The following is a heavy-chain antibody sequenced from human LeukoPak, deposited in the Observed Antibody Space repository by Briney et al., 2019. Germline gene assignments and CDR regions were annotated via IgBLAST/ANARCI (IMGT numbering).Heavy chain of an antibody. D-gene: IGHD3-3*01. CDR1: GFIFDRYA. V-gene: IGHV3-23*01. Sequence: GGSLRLSCAASGFIFDRYAMSWVRQAPGKGLEWVSSFTNDGYTFYADSVKGQFTISRDNSKNTLYLEMSSLRAEDTAIYYCAKETVDRRFAFDIGGQGTKVSVSS. CDR3: AKETVDRRFAFDI. J-gene: IGHJ3*02. CDR2: FTNDGYT.